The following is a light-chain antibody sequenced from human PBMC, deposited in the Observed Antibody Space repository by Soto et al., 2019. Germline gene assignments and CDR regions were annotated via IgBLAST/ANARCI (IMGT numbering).Light chain of an antibody. J-gene: IGKJ4*01. CDR3: QQYNSNFLS. CDR1: QNLGSW. V-gene: IGKV1-5*01. CDR2: DAS. Sequence: DIQMTQSPSTLSVFIGDRISITCRASQNLGSWLAWYQQKPGKAPKLLIYDASFLERGVPSRFSGSGSGTEFTLTISSMQPDDFATYSCQQYNSNFLSFGGGTKVEVK.